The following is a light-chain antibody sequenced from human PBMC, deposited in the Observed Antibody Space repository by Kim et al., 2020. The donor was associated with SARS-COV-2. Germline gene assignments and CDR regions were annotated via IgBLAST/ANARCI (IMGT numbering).Light chain of an antibody. CDR1: DSGIGSTY. Sequence: QSVLTQPPSASGTPGQRVTISCSGRDSGIGSTYVNWYQLLPGTAPKLLIHTNDQRPSGVPDRFSGSKSGTSASLAISGLRSEDEADYYCASRDDTLGAWVFGGGTQLTVL. CDR2: TND. CDR3: ASRDDTLGAWV. J-gene: IGLJ3*02. V-gene: IGLV1-47*01.